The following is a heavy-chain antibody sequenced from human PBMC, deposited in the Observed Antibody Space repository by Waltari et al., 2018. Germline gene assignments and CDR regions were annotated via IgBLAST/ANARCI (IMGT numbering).Heavy chain of an antibody. J-gene: IGHJ5*02. CDR2: IYSGGST. V-gene: IGHV3-23*03. CDR1: GFTFSSSA. D-gene: IGHD2-2*03. Sequence: EVQLLESGGGLVQPGGSLRLSCAASGFTFSSSAMSWVRQAPGKGLEWVSVIYSGGSTYYADSVKGRFTISRDNSKNTLYLQMNSLRAEDTAVYYCAKWIPEYNWFDPWGQGTLVTVSS. CDR3: AKWIPEYNWFDP.